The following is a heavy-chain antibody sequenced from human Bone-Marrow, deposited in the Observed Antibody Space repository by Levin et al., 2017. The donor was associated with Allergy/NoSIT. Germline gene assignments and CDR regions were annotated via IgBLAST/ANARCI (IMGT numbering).Heavy chain of an antibody. Sequence: SCAASGFNFNTYSMNWVRQAPGKGLEWISLISGSGSTIYYADSVKGRFTISRDNAKNSLSLQMNSLKAEDTAVYYCARGGYNHVFDYWGQGTLVTVS. CDR2: ISGSGSTI. D-gene: IGHD5-24*01. J-gene: IGHJ4*02. V-gene: IGHV3-48*01. CDR1: GFNFNTYS. CDR3: ARGGYNHVFDY.